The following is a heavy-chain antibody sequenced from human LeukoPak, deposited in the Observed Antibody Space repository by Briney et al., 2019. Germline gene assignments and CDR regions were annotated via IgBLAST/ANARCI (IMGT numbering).Heavy chain of an antibody. CDR1: GFTFSSYG. CDR2: IRYDGSNK. D-gene: IGHD1-14*01. J-gene: IGHJ4*02. Sequence: GGSLRLSCAASGFTFSSYGMHWVRQAPGKGLEWVAFIRYDGSNKYYADSVKGRFTISRDNSKNTLYLQMNSLRAEDTAVYYCARDHNHSPDYWGQGTLVTVSS. CDR3: ARDHNHSPDY. V-gene: IGHV3-30*02.